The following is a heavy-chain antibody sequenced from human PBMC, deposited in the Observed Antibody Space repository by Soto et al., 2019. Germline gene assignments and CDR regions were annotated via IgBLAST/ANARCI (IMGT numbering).Heavy chain of an antibody. CDR3: ARERPDGARLDP. J-gene: IGHJ5*02. D-gene: IGHD6-6*01. CDR1: GGSISSGDYY. CDR2: IYYSGST. V-gene: IGHV4-30-4*01. Sequence: SETLSLTCTVSGGSISSGDYYWSWIRQPPGKGLEWIGYIYYSGSTYYNPSLKSRVTISVDTSKNQFSLKLSSVTAADTAVYYCARERPDGARLDPWGQGSLVTVSS.